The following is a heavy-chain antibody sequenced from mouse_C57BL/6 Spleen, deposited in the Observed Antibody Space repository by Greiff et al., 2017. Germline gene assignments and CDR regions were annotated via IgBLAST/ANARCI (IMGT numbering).Heavy chain of an antibody. CDR3: ALRGSSPYWYFDV. V-gene: IGHV5-4*01. D-gene: IGHD1-1*01. Sequence: EVHLVESGGGLVKPGGSLKLSCAASGFTFSSYAMSWVRQTPEKRLEWVATISDGGSYTYYPDNVKGRFTISRDNAKNNLYLQMSHLKSEDTAMYYCALRGSSPYWYFDVWGTGTTVTVSS. J-gene: IGHJ1*03. CDR2: ISDGGSYT. CDR1: GFTFSSYA.